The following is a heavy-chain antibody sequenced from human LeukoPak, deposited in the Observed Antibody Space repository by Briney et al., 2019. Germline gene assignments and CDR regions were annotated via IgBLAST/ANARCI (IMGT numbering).Heavy chain of an antibody. D-gene: IGHD3-9*01. CDR3: AREGQYYDILTGYYVHNWFDP. CDR1: GGSISSYY. V-gene: IGHV4-59*01. J-gene: IGHJ5*02. Sequence: ASETLSLTCTVSGGSISSYYWSWIRQPPGKGLEWIGYIYYSGSTSYNPSLKSRVTISVDTSKNQFSLKLSSVTAADTAVYYCAREGQYYDILTGYYVHNWFDPWGQGTLVTVSS. CDR2: IYYSGST.